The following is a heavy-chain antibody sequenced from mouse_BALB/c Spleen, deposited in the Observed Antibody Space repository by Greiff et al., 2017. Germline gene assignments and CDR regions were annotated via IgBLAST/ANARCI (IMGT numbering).Heavy chain of an antibody. CDR3: ASATTVVDYYAMDY. V-gene: IGHV1-9*01. CDR2: ILPGSGST. Sequence: VKLMESGAELMKPGASVKISCKATGYTFSSYWIEWVKQRPGHGLEWIGEILPGSGSTNYNEKFKGKATFTADTSSNTAYMQLSSLTSEDSAVYYCASATTVVDYYAMDYWGQGTSVTVSS. CDR1: GYTFSSYW. D-gene: IGHD1-1*01. J-gene: IGHJ4*01.